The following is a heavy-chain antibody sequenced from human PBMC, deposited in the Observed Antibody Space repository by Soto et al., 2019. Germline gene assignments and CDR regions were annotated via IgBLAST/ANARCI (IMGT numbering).Heavy chain of an antibody. J-gene: IGHJ4*02. Sequence: GGSLRLSCAASGVTLSTYDMHWFRQATGKGLEWVAALSYAGDTYYPGSVKGRFTISRDNAKNSLYLQMNSLRAEDTAVYYCAKDHLSPVALLIGFDYWGQGTLVTVSS. D-gene: IGHD2-15*01. CDR1: GVTLSTYD. CDR3: AKDHLSPVALLIGFDY. V-gene: IGHV3-13*01. CDR2: LSYAGDT.